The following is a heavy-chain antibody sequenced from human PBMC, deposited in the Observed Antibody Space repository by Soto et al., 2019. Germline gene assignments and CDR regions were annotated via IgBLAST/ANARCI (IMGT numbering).Heavy chain of an antibody. D-gene: IGHD3-3*01. CDR3: ARDMGYDYNWFDP. V-gene: IGHV3-21*01. J-gene: IGHJ5*02. CDR2: ISSSSSYI. CDR1: GFTFSSYS. Sequence: GGSLRLSCAASGFTFSSYSMNWVRQAPGKGLEWVSSISSSSSYIYYADSVKGRFTISRDNAKNSLYLQMNSLRAEDTAVYYCARDMGYDYNWFDPWGQGTLVTVSS.